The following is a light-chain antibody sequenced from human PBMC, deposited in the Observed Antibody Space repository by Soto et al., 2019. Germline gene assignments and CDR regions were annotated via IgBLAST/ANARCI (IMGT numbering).Light chain of an antibody. Sequence: DIVMTQSPDSLAVSLGERATINCKSSQSGLYNSDNKNYLAWYQQKPGQPPKLLIYCASTRDSGVPDRFSGSGSAADFTLTISSLQAEDVAVYYCQQYYTTLNLGGGTEVESK. CDR2: CAS. CDR3: QQYYTTLN. J-gene: IGKJ4*01. CDR1: QSGLYNSDNKNY. V-gene: IGKV4-1*01.